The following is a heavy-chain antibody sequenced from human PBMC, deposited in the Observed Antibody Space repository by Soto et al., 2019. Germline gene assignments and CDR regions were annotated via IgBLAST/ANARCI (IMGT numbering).Heavy chain of an antibody. Sequence: EVQLVDSGGGLVKPGGSLRLSCAAYGFTFSNVWMNWVRQAPGKGLEWVGRIKSKTDGGTTDYAAPVKGRFTISRDDSKNTLYLQMNSLKTEDTAVYYCTPLALKYSSGWYEFTDWGQGTLVTVSS. CDR3: TPLALKYSSGWYEFTD. CDR1: GFTFSNVW. CDR2: IKSKTDGGTT. D-gene: IGHD6-19*01. J-gene: IGHJ4*02. V-gene: IGHV3-15*07.